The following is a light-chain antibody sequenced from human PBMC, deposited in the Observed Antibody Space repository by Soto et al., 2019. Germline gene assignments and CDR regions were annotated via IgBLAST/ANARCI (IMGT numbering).Light chain of an antibody. CDR1: QSVLFTSNNKNY. J-gene: IGKJ2*01. Sequence: DIVMTQSPDSLAVSLGERATINCKSSQSVLFTSNNKNYLAWYQQKPGQPPKLLIYWASTRESGVPDRFSGSGSGTDFTLTISSLQAEDGAVYYCQQHYTTTYTFGQGTKLEIK. V-gene: IGKV4-1*01. CDR2: WAS. CDR3: QQHYTTTYT.